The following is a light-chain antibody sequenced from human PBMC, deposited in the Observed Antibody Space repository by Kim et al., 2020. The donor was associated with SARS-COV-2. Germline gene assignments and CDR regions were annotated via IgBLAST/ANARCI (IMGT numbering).Light chain of an antibody. CDR3: QQYGNSQYT. Sequence: EIVLAQSPATLSLSPGERATLSCRASVTVNDRNFFWLQQKPGQPPRILIFGTSKRAPGTTDRFSGSGSGTAFTLTISRLEPEDSAMYYCQQYGNSQYTFGQGTKLEI. J-gene: IGKJ2*01. CDR2: GTS. V-gene: IGKV3-20*01. CDR1: VTVNDRN.